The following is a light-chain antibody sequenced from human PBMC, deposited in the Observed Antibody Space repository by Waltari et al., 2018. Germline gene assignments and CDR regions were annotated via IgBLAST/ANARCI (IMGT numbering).Light chain of an antibody. CDR3: QQYNSAPLT. Sequence: DIQMTKSPSSLSASVGDTVTITCRASQGISSYLAWYQQKPGKAPKPLIYYASNLESGVPSRFSGSGSGTEFTLTISSLQPEDFATYYCQQYNSAPLTFGGGTKVEIK. CDR2: YAS. CDR1: QGISSY. J-gene: IGKJ4*01. V-gene: IGKV1-16*01.